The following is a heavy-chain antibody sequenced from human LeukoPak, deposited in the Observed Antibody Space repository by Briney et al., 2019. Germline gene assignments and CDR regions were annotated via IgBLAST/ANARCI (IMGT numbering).Heavy chain of an antibody. CDR2: IYYSGST. J-gene: IGHJ4*02. D-gene: IGHD6-19*01. CDR3: ARRGGVAGALDY. V-gene: IGHV4-59*08. Sequence: PSETLSLTCTASGRSISSYYWSCIRQPPGKGLEWIGYIYYSGSTNYNPSLKSRVTISVDTSKNQFSLKLSSVTAADTAVYYCARRGGVAGALDYWGQGTLVPVSS. CDR1: GRSISSYY.